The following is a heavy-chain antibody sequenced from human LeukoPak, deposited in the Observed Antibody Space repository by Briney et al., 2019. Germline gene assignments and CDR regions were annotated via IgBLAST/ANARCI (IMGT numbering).Heavy chain of an antibody. CDR3: ANLHGFDY. Sequence: GGSLRLSCAASGFTFSSYGMHWVRQAPGKGLEWVAVISYDGSNKYYADSVKGRFTISRDNSKNTLYPQMNSLRAEDTAVYYCANLHGFDYWGQGTLVTVSS. V-gene: IGHV3-30*18. CDR1: GFTFSSYG. J-gene: IGHJ4*02. CDR2: ISYDGSNK.